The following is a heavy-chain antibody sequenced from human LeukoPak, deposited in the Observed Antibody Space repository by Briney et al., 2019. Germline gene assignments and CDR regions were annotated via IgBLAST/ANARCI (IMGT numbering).Heavy chain of an antibody. CDR2: IHYTGGT. D-gene: IGHD3-16*01. J-gene: IGHJ4*02. Sequence: SETLSLTCAVYGGSFSGYYWSWIRQPPGKGLEWIGYIHYTGGTNSNPSLKSRVTISVDTSKNQVSLKLGSVTAADTAVYYCASIYSGRLGGIYFTYWGQGTLVTVSS. V-gene: IGHV4-59*08. CDR1: GGSFSGYY. CDR3: ASIYSGRLGGIYFTY.